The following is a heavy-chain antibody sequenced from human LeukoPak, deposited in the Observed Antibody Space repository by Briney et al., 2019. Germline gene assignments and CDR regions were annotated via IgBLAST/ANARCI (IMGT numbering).Heavy chain of an antibody. Sequence: SETLSLTCTVSGGSISSYYWSWIRQPPGKGLEWIGYIYYSGSTNYNPSLKSRVAISVDTSKNQFSLKLSSVTAADTAVYYCARVAKYYYDSSGYTIDYWGQGTLVTVSS. CDR3: ARVAKYYYDSSGYTIDY. D-gene: IGHD3-22*01. CDR2: IYYSGST. J-gene: IGHJ4*02. CDR1: GGSISSYY. V-gene: IGHV4-59*12.